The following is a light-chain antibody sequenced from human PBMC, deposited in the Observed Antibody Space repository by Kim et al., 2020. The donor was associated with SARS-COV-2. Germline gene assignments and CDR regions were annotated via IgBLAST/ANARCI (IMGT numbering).Light chain of an antibody. J-gene: IGKJ4*01. CDR3: QHYNSYPLT. CDR1: QSISYW. V-gene: IGKV1-5*03. CDR2: KAS. Sequence: DIQMTQSPSTLSASVGDRVTITCRASQSISYWLAWYQQKAEKAPKLLIYKASSLQSGVPSRFSGSGSGTEFTLTISSLQPDDFATYYCQHYNSYPLTFGGGTKVDIK.